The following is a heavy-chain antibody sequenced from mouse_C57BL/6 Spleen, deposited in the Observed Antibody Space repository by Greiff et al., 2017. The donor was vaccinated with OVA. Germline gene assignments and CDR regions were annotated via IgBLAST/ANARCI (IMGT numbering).Heavy chain of an antibody. CDR2: IDPSDSYT. D-gene: IGHD1-1*01. CDR1: GYTFTSYW. J-gene: IGHJ1*03. Sequence: QVQLKQPGAELVMPGASVKLSCKASGYTFTSYWMHWVKQRPGQGLEWIGDIDPSDSYTNYNQKFKGKSTLTVDKSSSTAYMQLSSLTSEDSAVYYCARRGYYGSSLYFDVWGTGTTVTVSS. V-gene: IGHV1-69*01. CDR3: ARRGYYGSSLYFDV.